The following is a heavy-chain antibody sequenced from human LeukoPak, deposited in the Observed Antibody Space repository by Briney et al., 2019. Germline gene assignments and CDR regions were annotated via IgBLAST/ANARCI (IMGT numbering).Heavy chain of an antibody. D-gene: IGHD3-16*01. J-gene: IGHJ4*02. CDR1: GYTFTSYY. CDR2: INPSGGST. V-gene: IGHV1-46*01. CDR3: ARDRYRSLPMLRFGRGFDY. Sequence: ASVKVSCKASGYTFTSYYMHWVRQAPGQGLAWMGIINPSGGSTSYAQKFQGRVTMTRDTSTSTVYMELSSLRSEDTAVYYCARDRYRSLPMLRFGRGFDYWGQGTLVTVSS.